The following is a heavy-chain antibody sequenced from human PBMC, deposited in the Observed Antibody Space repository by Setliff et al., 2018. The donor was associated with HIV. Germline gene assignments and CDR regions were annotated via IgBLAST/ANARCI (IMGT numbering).Heavy chain of an antibody. CDR1: GFTFRMHW. Sequence: GGSLRPYCAASGFTFRMHWMSWVRQAPGRGLEWVASIKEDGREEDYVESAKGRFTITRDNVKNLLYLQMYSLRAEATAVYFCSRCLNTEYWSGYSPFDSWGLGSMVTVSS. CDR2: IKEDGREE. D-gene: IGHD3-3*01. CDR3: SRCLNTEYWSGYSPFDS. J-gene: IGHJ4*02. V-gene: IGHV3-7*03.